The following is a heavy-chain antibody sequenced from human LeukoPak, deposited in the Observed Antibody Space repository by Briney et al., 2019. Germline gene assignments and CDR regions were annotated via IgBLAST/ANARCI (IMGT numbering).Heavy chain of an antibody. V-gene: IGHV4-61*02. J-gene: IGHJ6*03. D-gene: IGHD3-10*01. CDR2: IYTSGST. Sequence: SQTLSLTCTVSGGSISSGSYYWSWIRQPAGKGLEWIGRIYTSGSTNYNPSLKSRVTISVYTSKNQFSLKLSSVTAADTAVYYCARGDYYGSGSHMDVWGKGTTVTVSS. CDR3: ARGDYYGSGSHMDV. CDR1: GGSISSGSYY.